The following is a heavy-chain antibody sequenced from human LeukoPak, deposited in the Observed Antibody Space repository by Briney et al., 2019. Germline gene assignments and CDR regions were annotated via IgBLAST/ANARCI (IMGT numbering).Heavy chain of an antibody. Sequence: GESLKISCEGSGYTFSHYWVAWVRQMPGQGLEWMGIVFPGDPDVRYSPSFQDHVTISADRSIATAYLQWSSLKASDTAMYFCARQSNVSFDSWGQGTLVTVSS. J-gene: IGHJ4*02. D-gene: IGHD5/OR15-5a*01. CDR3: ARQSNVSFDS. CDR1: GYTFSHYW. CDR2: VFPGDPDV. V-gene: IGHV5-51*01.